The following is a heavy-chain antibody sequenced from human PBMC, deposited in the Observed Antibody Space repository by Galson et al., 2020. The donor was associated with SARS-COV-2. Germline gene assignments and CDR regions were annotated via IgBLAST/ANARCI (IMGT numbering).Heavy chain of an antibody. V-gene: IGHV4-31*03. J-gene: IGHJ4*02. D-gene: IGHD3-9*01. CDR2: IYYSGST. CDR1: GGSISSGGYY. Sequence: SETLSLTCTVSGGSISSGGYYWSWIRQHPGKGREWLGYIYYSGSTYYNPSLKRRVTISVDTSKNQFSLKMSSVTAADTAVYYCARVRLDYDILSGYYFDYWGQGTLVTVSS. CDR3: ARVRLDYDILSGYYFDY.